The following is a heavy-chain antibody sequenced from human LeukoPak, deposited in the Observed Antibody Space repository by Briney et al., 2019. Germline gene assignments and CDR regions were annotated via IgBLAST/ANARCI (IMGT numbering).Heavy chain of an antibody. CDR1: GGSMTDSY. D-gene: IGHD2-15*01. CDR2: IHYSGST. J-gene: IGHJ3*02. V-gene: IGHV4-59*12. CDR3: ARDLSAGRPAFDI. Sequence: SETLSLTCTVSGGSMTDSYWSWIRQPPGNGLEWIGYIHYSGSTTYNPSLESRVTISVDTSKDQFSLKLRSVTAADTAVYYCARDLSAGRPAFDIWGQGTMVTVSS.